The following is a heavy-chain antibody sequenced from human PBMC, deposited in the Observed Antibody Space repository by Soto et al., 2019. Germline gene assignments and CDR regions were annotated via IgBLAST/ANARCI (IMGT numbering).Heavy chain of an antibody. CDR3: ARGLRGYYGKDV. J-gene: IGHJ6*02. V-gene: IGHV3-74*01. CDR2: IKGDASSI. Sequence: EVQLVESGGGLVQPGGSLRLSCAASGFTFSDYWMHWVRQAPGKGLVWVSRIKGDASSIAYADSVRGRFTISRDNAKNTRYLPTNSLRAEDTAVYYCARGLRGYYGKDVWGQGTTVTVSS. CDR1: GFTFSDYW. D-gene: IGHD4-17*01.